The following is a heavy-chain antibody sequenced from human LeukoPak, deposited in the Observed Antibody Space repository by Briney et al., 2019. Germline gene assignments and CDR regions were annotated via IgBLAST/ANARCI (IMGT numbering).Heavy chain of an antibody. V-gene: IGHV4-38-2*01. CDR1: GYSISSGDY. D-gene: IGHD5-18*01. CDR2: IYHSGST. CDR3: AGPSTAMATSDFDY. Sequence: PSETLSLTCAVSGYSISSGDYWGWIRQPPGKGLEWIGSIYHSGSTYYNPSLESRVTLSVDTSKNQFSLKLSSVTAADTAVYYCAGPSTAMATSDFDYWGQGTLVTVSS. J-gene: IGHJ4*02.